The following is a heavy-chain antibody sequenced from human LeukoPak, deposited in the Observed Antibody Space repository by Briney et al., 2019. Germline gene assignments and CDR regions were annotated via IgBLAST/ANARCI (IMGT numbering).Heavy chain of an antibody. Sequence: SVKVSCTASGGTFSSYAISWVRQAPGQGLEWMGRIIPILGIANYAQKFQGRVTITADKSTSTAYMELSSLRSEDTAVYYCARVGYSSGWYWFDPWGQGTLVNVSS. D-gene: IGHD6-19*01. CDR2: IIPILGIA. J-gene: IGHJ5*02. CDR3: ARVGYSSGWYWFDP. CDR1: GGTFSSYA. V-gene: IGHV1-69*04.